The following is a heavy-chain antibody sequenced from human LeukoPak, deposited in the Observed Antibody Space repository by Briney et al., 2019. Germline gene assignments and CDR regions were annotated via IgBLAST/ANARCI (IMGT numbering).Heavy chain of an antibody. Sequence: QPGGSLRLSCAASGFTCSSNAMSWVRQGQGQGLELVLAISVSGGSTAYANSVKGRFTISRDNSKNKLYLQMVSLRAEDKAVYYCAKRLRRGGDYRGQGTLVTVSS. CDR3: AKRLRRGGDY. CDR1: GFTCSSNA. J-gene: IGHJ4*02. D-gene: IGHD2-8*01. V-gene: IGHV3-23*01. CDR2: ISVSGGST.